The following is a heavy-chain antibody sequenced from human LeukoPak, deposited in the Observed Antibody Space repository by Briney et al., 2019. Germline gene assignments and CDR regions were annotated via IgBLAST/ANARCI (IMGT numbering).Heavy chain of an antibody. CDR1: GGSFSGYY. Sequence: PSETLSLTCAVYGGSFSGYYWSWIRQPPGKGLEWIGEINHSGSTNYNPSLKSRVTISVDTSKNQFSLKLSSVTAADTAVYYCARKREETDDAFDIWGQGTMVTVSS. J-gene: IGHJ3*02. D-gene: IGHD1-1*01. CDR3: ARKREETDDAFDI. CDR2: INHSGST. V-gene: IGHV4-34*01.